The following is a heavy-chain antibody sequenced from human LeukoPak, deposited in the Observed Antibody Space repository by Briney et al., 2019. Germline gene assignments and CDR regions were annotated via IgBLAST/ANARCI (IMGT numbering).Heavy chain of an antibody. CDR1: GGSFSGYY. CDR3: ARGRPPRITIFGVAPGWFDP. CDR2: INHSGST. J-gene: IGHJ5*02. Sequence: SETLSLTCAVYGGSFSGYYWSWVRQPPGKGLEWIGEINHSGSTNYNPSLKSRVTISVDTSKNQFSLKLSSVTAADTAVYYCARGRPPRITIFGVAPGWFDPWGQGTLVTVSS. D-gene: IGHD3-3*01. V-gene: IGHV4-34*01.